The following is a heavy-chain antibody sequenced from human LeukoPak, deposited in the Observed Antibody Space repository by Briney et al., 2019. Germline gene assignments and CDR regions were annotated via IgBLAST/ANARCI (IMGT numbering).Heavy chain of an antibody. CDR2: IRYDGSNK. CDR1: GFTFSNAW. CDR3: AKDFVSYQLLYDSGSAPAAYYYYMDV. Sequence: GGSLRLSCAASGFTFSNAWMSWVRQAPGKGLEWVAFIRYDGSNKYYADSVKGRFTISRDNSKNTLYLQMNSLRAEDTAVYYCAKDFVSYQLLYDSGSAPAAYYYYMDVWGKGTTVTVSS. V-gene: IGHV3-30*02. D-gene: IGHD2-2*02. J-gene: IGHJ6*03.